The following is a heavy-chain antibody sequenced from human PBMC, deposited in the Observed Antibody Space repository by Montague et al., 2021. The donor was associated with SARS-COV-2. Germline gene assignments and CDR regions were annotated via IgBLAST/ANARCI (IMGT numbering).Heavy chain of an antibody. Sequence: SETLSLTCTVSGGSISTYYWDWIRLFPGKGLEWIGYIDYSGSTNYNPSLQSRVIISVDRSKIQFSLKLNSVTAADTAIYYCARLPYENSYGMDVWGQGTTVTVSS. CDR2: IDYSGST. CDR3: ARLPYENSYGMDV. V-gene: IGHV4-59*01. J-gene: IGHJ6*02. D-gene: IGHD5-12*01. CDR1: GGSISTYY.